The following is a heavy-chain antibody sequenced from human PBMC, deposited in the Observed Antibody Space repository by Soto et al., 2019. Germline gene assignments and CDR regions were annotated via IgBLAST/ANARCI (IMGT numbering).Heavy chain of an antibody. J-gene: IGHJ6*02. CDR3: ASPGDYSNYRVGYYGMDV. CDR2: ISYDGSNK. CDR1: GFTFSSYA. Sequence: QVQLVESGGGVVQPGRSLRLSCAASGFTFSSYAMHWVRQAPGKGLEWVAVISYDGSNKYYADSVKGLFTISRDNSKNTLYLQMNSLRAEDTAVYYCASPGDYSNYRVGYYGMDVWGQGTMVTVSS. D-gene: IGHD4-4*01. V-gene: IGHV3-30-3*01.